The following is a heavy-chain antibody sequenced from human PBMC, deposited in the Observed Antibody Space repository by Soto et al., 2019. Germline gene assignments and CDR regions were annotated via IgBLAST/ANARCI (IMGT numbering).Heavy chain of an antibody. CDR1: GYTFTSYG. CDR2: ISAYNGNT. Sequence: GASVKVSCKASGYTFTSYGISWVRQAPGQGLEWMGWISAYNGNTNYAQKLQGRVTMTTDTSTSTAYMELRSLRSDDTAVYYCARDNVDTAMVLDAFDIWGQGTMVTVSS. V-gene: IGHV1-18*01. J-gene: IGHJ3*02. CDR3: ARDNVDTAMVLDAFDI. D-gene: IGHD5-18*01.